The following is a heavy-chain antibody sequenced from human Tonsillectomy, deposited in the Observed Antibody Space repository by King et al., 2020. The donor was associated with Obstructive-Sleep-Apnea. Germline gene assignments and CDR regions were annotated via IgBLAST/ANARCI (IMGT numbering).Heavy chain of an antibody. Sequence: VQLVESGGGLVQPGGSLRLSCTASGFAFSSYWMTWVRQAPGEGLEWVANIEHSGSEKYYVDSAEGRFTISRDNAKNSLYLQMNSLRADDTAVYFCARVEGSAWQRNYFFDYWGQGALVTVSS. CDR3: ARVEGSAWQRNYFFDY. V-gene: IGHV3-7*03. J-gene: IGHJ4*02. D-gene: IGHD6-19*01. CDR2: IEHSGSEK. CDR1: GFAFSSYW.